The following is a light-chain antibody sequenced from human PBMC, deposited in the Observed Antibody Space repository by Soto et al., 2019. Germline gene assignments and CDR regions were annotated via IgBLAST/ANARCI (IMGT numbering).Light chain of an antibody. CDR1: QYINTR. Sequence: EIVLTQSPATLSSFPGDRVTLSCRASQYINTRLAWYQQKPGQPHRLVVYDSTLRANGVPDRFGGSRSGTEFTLTINNLEPEDFAVYYCQQRNVWPPITFGQGTRL. J-gene: IGKJ5*01. CDR3: QQRNVWPPIT. CDR2: DST. V-gene: IGKV3D-11*03.